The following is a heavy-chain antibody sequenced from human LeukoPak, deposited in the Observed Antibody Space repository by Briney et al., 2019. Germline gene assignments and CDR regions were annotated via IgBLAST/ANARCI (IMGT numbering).Heavy chain of an antibody. CDR3: ARTAGAYYYDSSGSDY. V-gene: IGHV1-18*01. D-gene: IGHD3-22*01. CDR1: GYTFTSYD. J-gene: IGHJ4*02. Sequence: SVKVSCKASGYTFTSYDINWVRQATGQGLEWMGWISAYNGNTNYAQKLQGRVTMTTDTSTSTAHMELRSLRSDDTAVYYCARTAGAYYYDSSGSDYWGQGTLVTVSS. CDR2: ISAYNGNT.